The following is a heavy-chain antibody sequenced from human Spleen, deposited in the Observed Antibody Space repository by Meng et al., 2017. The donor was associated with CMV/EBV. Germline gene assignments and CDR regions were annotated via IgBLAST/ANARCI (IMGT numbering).Heavy chain of an antibody. D-gene: IGHD2-2*02. Sequence: GESLKISCAASGFTFSSYAMHWVRQAPGKGLEWVGRIRSKANSYATAYAASVKGRFTISRDDSKNTAYLQMNSLKTEDTAVYYCTRTTERHCSSTSCYTGLFGMDVWGQGTTVTVSS. CDR2: IRSKANSYAT. CDR3: TRTTERHCSSTSCYTGLFGMDV. J-gene: IGHJ6*02. CDR1: GFTFSSYA. V-gene: IGHV3-73*01.